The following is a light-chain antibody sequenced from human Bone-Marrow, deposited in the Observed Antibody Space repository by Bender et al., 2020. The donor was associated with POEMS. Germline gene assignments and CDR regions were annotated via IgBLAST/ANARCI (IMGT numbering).Light chain of an antibody. J-gene: IGLJ1*01. V-gene: IGLV2-14*01. CDR1: STDVGGYNY. Sequence: QSALTQPASVSGSPGQSITISCTGSSTDVGGYNYVSWYQQYTGKAPKLMIYDVSSRPSGVSSRFSGSKLGNTASLTISGLQADDEGDYYCYSYTSATTHVFGSGTKVTVL. CDR2: DVS. CDR3: YSYTSATTHV.